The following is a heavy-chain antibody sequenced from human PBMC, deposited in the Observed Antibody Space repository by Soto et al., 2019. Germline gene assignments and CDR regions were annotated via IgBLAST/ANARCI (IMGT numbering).Heavy chain of an antibody. CDR2: VDPEDGET. CDR1: GYTFTDRY. V-gene: IGHV1-69-2*01. Sequence: EVQLVQSGTEVKKPGTTVKISCKVSGYTFTDRYIHWVRQAPGKGLEWMGFVDPEDGETIYAEKFQGRLSMTADTSIDTAYMEMSSLRFDDMADYSCASPHGSETFWGQGTLVTVSS. CDR3: ASPHGSETF. J-gene: IGHJ4*02. D-gene: IGHD1-26*01.